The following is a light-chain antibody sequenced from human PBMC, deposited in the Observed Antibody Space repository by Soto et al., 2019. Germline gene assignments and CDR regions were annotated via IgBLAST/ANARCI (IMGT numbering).Light chain of an antibody. CDR3: SSYAGSNNFGV. V-gene: IGLV2-8*01. CDR1: SSDVGDYNY. Sequence: QSALTQPPSVSGSPGQSVTISCTGTSSDVGDYNYVSWYQHQPDKAPKLMIYEVTKRPSGVPDRFSGSKSGNTASLTVSGLQAEDEAAYYCSSYAGSNNFGVFGGGTQLTVL. J-gene: IGLJ2*01. CDR2: EVT.